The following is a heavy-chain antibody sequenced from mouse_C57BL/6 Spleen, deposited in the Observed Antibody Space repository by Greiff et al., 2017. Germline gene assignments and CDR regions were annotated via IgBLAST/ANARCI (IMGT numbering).Heavy chain of an antibody. V-gene: IGHV5-17*01. D-gene: IGHD4-1*01. CDR1: GFTFSDYG. J-gene: IGHJ1*03. CDR2: ISSGSSTI. Sequence: EVKLMESGGGLVKPGGSLKLSCAASGFTFSDYGMHWVRQAPEQGLEWVAYISSGSSTIYYADTVKGRFTISRDNAKNTLFLQMTSLSSEDTAMDYCARVGRGWYCDVWGTGTTVTVSA. CDR3: ARVGRGWYCDV.